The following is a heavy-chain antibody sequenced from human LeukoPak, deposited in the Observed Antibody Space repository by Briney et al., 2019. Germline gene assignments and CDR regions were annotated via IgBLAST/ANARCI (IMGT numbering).Heavy chain of an antibody. J-gene: IGHJ3*01. CDR2: IKSDGITT. V-gene: IGHV3-74*01. CDR1: GFTFSSYW. D-gene: IGHD1-26*01. CDR3: ARGGSPPEALGDAFGV. Sequence: PGGSLRLSCAASGFTFSSYWMHWVRQAPGKGLVWVSRIKSDGITTTYADSVKGRFTISRDNAKSTLYLQMNSLRAEDTAVYYCARGGSPPEALGDAFGVWGQGTVVTVSS.